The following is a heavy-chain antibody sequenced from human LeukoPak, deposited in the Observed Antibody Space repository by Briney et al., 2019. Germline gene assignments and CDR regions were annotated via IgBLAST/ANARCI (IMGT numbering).Heavy chain of an antibody. CDR3: ARGHGGQLWLRRIVWFDP. J-gene: IGHJ5*02. V-gene: IGHV4-39*01. D-gene: IGHD5-18*01. Sequence: SETLSLTCTVSGGSISSSSYYWGWIRQPPGKGLEWIGSIYYSGSTYYNPSLKSRVTISVDTSKNQFSLKLSSVTAADTAVYYCARGHGGQLWLRRIVWFDPWGQGTLVTVSS. CDR1: GGSISSSSYY. CDR2: IYYSGST.